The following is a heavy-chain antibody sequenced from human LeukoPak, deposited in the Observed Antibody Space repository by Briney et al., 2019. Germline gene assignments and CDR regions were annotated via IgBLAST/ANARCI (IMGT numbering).Heavy chain of an antibody. Sequence: ETLSLTCTVSGGSISSSSYYWGWIRQPPGKGLEWVAIIKQDGTETFYVDSVKGRFTISRDNVKNSLYLQMNSLRIEDAAVYYCTGGRGWLPENWGQGTLVTVSS. J-gene: IGHJ4*02. CDR1: GGSISSSSYY. CDR2: IKQDGTET. V-gene: IGHV3-7*01. CDR3: TGGRGWLPEN. D-gene: IGHD3-22*01.